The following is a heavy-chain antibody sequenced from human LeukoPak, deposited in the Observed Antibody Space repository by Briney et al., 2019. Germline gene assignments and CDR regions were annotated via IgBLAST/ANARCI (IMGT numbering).Heavy chain of an antibody. CDR3: ARLGELGDF. CDR1: GYTFTAYY. CDR2: VNPNSGGI. D-gene: IGHD1-7*01. V-gene: IGHV1-2*02. J-gene: IGHJ4*02. Sequence: ASVKVSCKASGYTFTAYYLHWVRQAPGQGLEWMGWVNPNSGGINYAQTFQGRVTMTRDTSITTAYMELTRLTSDDTAVYYCARLGELGDFWGQGTLVTVS.